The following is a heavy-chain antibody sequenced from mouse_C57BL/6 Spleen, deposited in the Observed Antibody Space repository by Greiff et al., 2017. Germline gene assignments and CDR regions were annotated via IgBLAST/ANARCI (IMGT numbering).Heavy chain of an antibody. CDR2: ISSGSSTI. CDR1: GFTFSDYG. CDR3: VYSPGYSYAMDY. D-gene: IGHD2-12*01. Sequence: EVKLVESGGGLVKPGGSLKLSCAASGFTFSDYGMHWVRQAPEKGLEWVAYISSGSSTIYYADTVKGRFTISRDNAKNTLFLQMTSLRFEDTAMYYCVYSPGYSYAMDYWGQGTSVTVSS. J-gene: IGHJ4*01. V-gene: IGHV5-17*01.